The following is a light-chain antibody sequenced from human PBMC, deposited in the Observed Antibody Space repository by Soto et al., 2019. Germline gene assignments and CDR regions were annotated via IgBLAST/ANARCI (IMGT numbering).Light chain of an antibody. CDR3: QSADSSDTYIYV. CDR2: KDS. Sequence: SYELTQPPSVSVSPGQTARITCSGDALPKQYAYWYQQKPGQAPVLVIYKDSERPSGIPERFSGSSSGTTVTLTISGVQAEDEADYYCQSADSSDTYIYVFGPGTKLTVL. CDR1: ALPKQY. V-gene: IGLV3-25*03. J-gene: IGLJ1*01.